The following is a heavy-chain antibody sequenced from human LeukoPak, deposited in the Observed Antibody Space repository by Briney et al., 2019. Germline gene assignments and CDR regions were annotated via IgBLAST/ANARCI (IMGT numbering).Heavy chain of an antibody. CDR1: GFTFSSYG. J-gene: IGHJ6*03. D-gene: IGHD6-19*01. Sequence: GGTLRLSCAASGFTFSSYGMSWVRQAPGKGLEWVSAISGSGGSTYYADFVKGRFTISRDNPKNTLYLQMNSPRAEDTAVYYCAHCNGWYPYYCYMDVWGKGTTVTVSS. CDR3: AHCNGWYPYYCYMDV. V-gene: IGHV3-23*01. CDR2: ISGSGGST.